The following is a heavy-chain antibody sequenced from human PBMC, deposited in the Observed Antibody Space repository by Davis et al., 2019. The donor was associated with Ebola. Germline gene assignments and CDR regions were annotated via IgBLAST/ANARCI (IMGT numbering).Heavy chain of an antibody. D-gene: IGHD2/OR15-2a*01. CDR3: ARDQIGLRKYYGMDV. V-gene: IGHV3-48*03. CDR1: GFTFSSYE. Sequence: GESLKISCAASGFTFSSYEINWVRQAPGKGLEWISYISTSGSTIYYTDSVKRRFTLSRDNAKNSLSLQMNRLRAEDTAVYYCARDQIGLRKYYGMDVWGQGTTVTVSS. CDR2: ISTSGSTI. J-gene: IGHJ6*02.